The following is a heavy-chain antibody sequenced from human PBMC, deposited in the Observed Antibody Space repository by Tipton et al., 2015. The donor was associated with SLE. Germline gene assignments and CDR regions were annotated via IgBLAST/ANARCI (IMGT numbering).Heavy chain of an antibody. V-gene: IGHV5-51*03. J-gene: IGHJ4*02. CDR1: GYNSPTYW. CDR3: ATSSGSSLDY. CDR2: IYSGDSDT. Sequence: VQLVQSGAEVKRPGESLKISCKGSGYNSPTYWIAWVRQMPGKGLEWMGIIYSGDSDTRYSPSFQGQVSISADKSISTAYLQWSSLKASDTAMYYCATSSGSSLDYWGQGTLVTVAS. D-gene: IGHD3-10*01.